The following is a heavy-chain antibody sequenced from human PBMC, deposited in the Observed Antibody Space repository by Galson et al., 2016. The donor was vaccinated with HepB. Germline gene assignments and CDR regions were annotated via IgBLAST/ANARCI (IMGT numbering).Heavy chain of an antibody. CDR3: VRRWDSSGWNDWFDP. Sequence: QSGAEVKKPGESLKISCKGSGYSFTTYWIGWVRQMPGKGLEWMGIVYPGDSDTRYNPSFQGRVTISADKSINTAYLQWSSLKASDSAIYYCVRRWDSSGWNDWFDPWGQGTLVTVSS. D-gene: IGHD6-25*01. J-gene: IGHJ5*02. V-gene: IGHV5-51*01. CDR2: VYPGDSDT. CDR1: GYSFTTYW.